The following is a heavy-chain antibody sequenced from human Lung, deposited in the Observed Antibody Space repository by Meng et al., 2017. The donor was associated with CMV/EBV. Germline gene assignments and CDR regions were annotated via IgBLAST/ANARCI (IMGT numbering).Heavy chain of an antibody. V-gene: IGHV1-69*10. Sequence: SVKVSCKASGGTFSSYAISWVRQAPGQGLEWMGGIIPILGIANYAQKFQGRVTITADKSTSTAYMELSSLRSEDTAVYYCASLGYCSSTSCPFYYYYGMEVWXQGNXVTVDS. CDR1: GGTFSSYA. D-gene: IGHD2-2*01. J-gene: IGHJ6*01. CDR3: ASLGYCSSTSCPFYYYYGMEV. CDR2: IIPILGIA.